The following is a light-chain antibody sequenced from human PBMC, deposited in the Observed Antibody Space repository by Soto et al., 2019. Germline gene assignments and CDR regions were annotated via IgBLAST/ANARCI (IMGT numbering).Light chain of an antibody. J-gene: IGLJ1*01. Sequence: QSLLTQQSGVSAAPGQRVTVSCFGISSNIGGNSVSWYQQLPGTAPKLLIYDDNKRPSGIPDRFSGSKSGTSATLGITGFKTGDEADYYCGSWDSRLSAYVFGTGTKVAVL. CDR2: DDN. V-gene: IGLV1-51*01. CDR1: SSNIGGNS. CDR3: GSWDSRLSAYV.